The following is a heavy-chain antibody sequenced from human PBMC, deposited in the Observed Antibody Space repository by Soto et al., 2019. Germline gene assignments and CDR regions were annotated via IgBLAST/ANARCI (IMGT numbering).Heavy chain of an antibody. J-gene: IGHJ4*02. V-gene: IGHV1-2*04. CDR3: ARARSSSWYAEFDY. CDR1: RYPFTGYY. D-gene: IGHD6-13*01. Sequence: VXVSCKASRYPFTGYYMHWGRQAPGQGLEWMGWINPNSGGTNYAQKFQGWVTMTRDTSISTAYMELSRLRSDDTAVYYCARARSSSWYAEFDYCGQVTLVTVSS. CDR2: INPNSGGT.